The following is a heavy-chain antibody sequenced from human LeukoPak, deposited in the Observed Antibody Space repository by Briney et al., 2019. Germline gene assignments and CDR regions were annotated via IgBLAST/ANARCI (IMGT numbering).Heavy chain of an antibody. Sequence: SVKVSCKASGFTFTSSAMQWVRQARGQRLEWIGWIVVGSGNTSYAQKFQERVTITRDMSTSTAYMELSSLRSEDTAVYYCAAQPGIAVAGAHWFDPWGQGTLVTVSS. CDR3: AAQPGIAVAGAHWFDP. CDR2: IVVGSGNT. D-gene: IGHD6-19*01. J-gene: IGHJ5*02. CDR1: GFTFTSSA. V-gene: IGHV1-58*02.